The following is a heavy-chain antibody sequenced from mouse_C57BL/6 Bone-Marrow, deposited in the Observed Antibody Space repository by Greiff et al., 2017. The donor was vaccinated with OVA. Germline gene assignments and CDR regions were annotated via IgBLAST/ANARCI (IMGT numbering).Heavy chain of an antibody. J-gene: IGHJ2*01. CDR3: AIITTVVADY. CDR2: IHPNSGST. Sequence: QVQLKQPGAELVKPGASVKLSCKASGYTFTSYWMHWVKQRPGQGLEWIGMIHPNSGSTNYNEKVKSKATLTVDKSSSTAYMQLSSLTSEDSAVYYCAIITTVVADYWGQGTTLTVSA. CDR1: GYTFTSYW. V-gene: IGHV1-64*01. D-gene: IGHD1-1*01.